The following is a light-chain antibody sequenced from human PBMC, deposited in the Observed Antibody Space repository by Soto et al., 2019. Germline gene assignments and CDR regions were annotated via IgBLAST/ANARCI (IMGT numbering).Light chain of an antibody. CDR3: QQYNDWPPGT. CDR2: GAS. CDR1: QSVRSN. V-gene: IGKV3-15*01. Sequence: EIVMTQSPVTLSVSPGERATLTCRASQSVRSNLAWYQQKPGQAPRLLIYGASTRATGIPARFSGSGSGTEFTLTISSLQSEDFAVYYCQQYNDWPPGTFGQGTKLEIK. J-gene: IGKJ2*01.